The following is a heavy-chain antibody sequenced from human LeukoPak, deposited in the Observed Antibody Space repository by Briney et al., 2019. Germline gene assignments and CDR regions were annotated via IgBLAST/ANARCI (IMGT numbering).Heavy chain of an antibody. Sequence: PGGSLRLSCAASGFTFSSYAMSWVRQAPGKGLEWVSAISGSGSGGSTYYADSVKGRFTISRNNAKNSLYLQMNSLRVEDTAVYYCARGGYCSGGRCYGGDYWGQGTLVTVSS. V-gene: IGHV3-23*01. CDR3: ARGGYCSGGRCYGGDY. D-gene: IGHD2-15*01. CDR1: GFTFSSYA. CDR2: ISGSGSGGST. J-gene: IGHJ4*02.